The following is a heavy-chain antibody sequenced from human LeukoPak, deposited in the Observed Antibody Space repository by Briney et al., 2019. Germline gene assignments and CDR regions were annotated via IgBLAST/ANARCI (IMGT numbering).Heavy chain of an antibody. CDR2: ISGSGSST. V-gene: IGHV3-23*01. CDR1: GFTFSSYA. J-gene: IGHJ4*02. D-gene: IGHD4-17*01. Sequence: GGSLRLSCAASGFTFSSYAIGWVRQAPGKGLEWVSAISGSGSSTYYADSVKGRFTISRDNSKNTLYLQMNSLRAEDTAVYYCAKEDYAYYFDYWGQGTLVTVSS. CDR3: AKEDYAYYFDY.